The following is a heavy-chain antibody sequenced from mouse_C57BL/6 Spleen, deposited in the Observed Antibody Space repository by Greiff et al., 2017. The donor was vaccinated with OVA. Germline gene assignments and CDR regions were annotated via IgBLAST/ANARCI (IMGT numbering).Heavy chain of an antibody. V-gene: IGHV1-39*01. CDR3: ARAHDGSSYWYFDV. J-gene: IGHJ1*03. Sequence: EVKLQESGPELVKPGASVKISCKASGYSFTDYNMNWVKQSNGKSLEWIGVINPNYGTTSYNQKFKGKATLTVDQSSSTAYMQLNSLTSEDSAVYYCARAHDGSSYWYFDVWGTGTTVTVSS. D-gene: IGHD1-1*01. CDR1: GYSFTDYN. CDR2: INPNYGTT.